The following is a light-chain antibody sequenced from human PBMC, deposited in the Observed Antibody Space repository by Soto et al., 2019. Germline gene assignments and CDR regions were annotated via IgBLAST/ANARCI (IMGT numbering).Light chain of an antibody. Sequence: DLQMTQYTSAMSASVGDRVTITCRASHGISNYLAWFQQKAGKVPKRLIYGASSLQGGVPSRFSGSGSGTEFTLTICSLQPEDFATYYCLQHNSYPLTFGGGTKVDI. V-gene: IGKV1-17*03. CDR1: HGISNY. J-gene: IGKJ4*01. CDR3: LQHNSYPLT. CDR2: GAS.